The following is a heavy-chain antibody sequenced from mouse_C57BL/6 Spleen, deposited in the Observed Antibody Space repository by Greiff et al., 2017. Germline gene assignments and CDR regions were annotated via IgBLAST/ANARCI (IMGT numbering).Heavy chain of an antibody. CDR1: GYTFTSYG. Sequence: VKLLQPGAELARPGASVKLSCKASGYTFTSYGISWVKQRTGQGLEWIGEIYPSSGNTNYNEKFKGKATLTADKSSSTAYMQLRSLTSEDSAVYFCAKGNDGYALDYWGQGTTLTVSS. J-gene: IGHJ2*01. CDR3: AKGNDGYALDY. CDR2: IYPSSGNT. V-gene: IGHV1-81*01. D-gene: IGHD2-3*01.